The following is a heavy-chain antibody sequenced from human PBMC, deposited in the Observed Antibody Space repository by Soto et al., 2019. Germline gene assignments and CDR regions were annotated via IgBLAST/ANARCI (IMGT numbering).Heavy chain of an antibody. CDR2: ISKDGLDR. D-gene: IGHD6-19*01. CDR3: ASPREGQWLVFDH. Sequence: GGSLRLSCVVSGFTFNDFGMHWVRQSPGEGPAWVASISKDGLDRYYSESVKGRFTISRDDSKNTVFLQMNSLKVEDTAAYFCASPREGQWLVFDHWGQRTLVTVSS. V-gene: IGHV3-30*19. CDR1: GFTFNDFG. J-gene: IGHJ4*02.